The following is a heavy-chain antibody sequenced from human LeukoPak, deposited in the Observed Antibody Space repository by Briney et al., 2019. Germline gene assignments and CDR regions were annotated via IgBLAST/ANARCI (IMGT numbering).Heavy chain of an antibody. Sequence: GGSLRLSCAASGFTFSSYWMHWVRQAPGKGLVWVSRINSDGSSTSYADSVKGRFTISRDNAKNSLYLQMNSLRAEDTAVYYCARDPTYYDFWSGYLREMYYFDYWGQGTLVTVSS. J-gene: IGHJ4*02. CDR2: INSDGSST. CDR3: ARDPTYYDFWSGYLREMYYFDY. D-gene: IGHD3-3*01. V-gene: IGHV3-74*01. CDR1: GFTFSSYW.